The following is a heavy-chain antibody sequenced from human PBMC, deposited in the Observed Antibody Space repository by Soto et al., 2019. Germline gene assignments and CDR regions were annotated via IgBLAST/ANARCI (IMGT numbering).Heavy chain of an antibody. CDR3: ARLGYYDSSGYYVGY. J-gene: IGHJ4*02. CDR2: IYYSGST. CDR1: GGSISSYY. V-gene: IGHV4-59*08. Sequence: PSETLSLTCTFSGGSISSYYWSWIRQPPGKGLEWIGYIYYSGSTNYNPSLKSRVTISVDTSKNQFSLKLSSVTAADTAVYYCARLGYYDSSGYYVGYWGQGTLVTVSS. D-gene: IGHD3-22*01.